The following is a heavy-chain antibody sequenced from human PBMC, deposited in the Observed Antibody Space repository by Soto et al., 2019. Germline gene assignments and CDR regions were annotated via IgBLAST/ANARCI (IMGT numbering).Heavy chain of an antibody. D-gene: IGHD4-17*01. V-gene: IGHV3-33*01. CDR1: GFTFNTYS. J-gene: IGHJ4*02. Sequence: GGSMRLSCEASGFTFNTYSMHWVRQPPGKGLEWLAAIWYDGTQKYYADSVKGRFIISRDNSKKTLYLEMNSLRAEDTAVYYCARAGGTTVTGLWHFDSWGQGTLVTVSS. CDR3: ARAGGTTVTGLWHFDS. CDR2: IWYDGTQK.